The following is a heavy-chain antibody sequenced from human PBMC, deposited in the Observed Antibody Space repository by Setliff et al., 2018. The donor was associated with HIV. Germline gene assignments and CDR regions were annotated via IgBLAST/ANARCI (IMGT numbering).Heavy chain of an antibody. J-gene: IGHJ3*01. CDR1: GYSISSGYY. CDR2: IVYSGTT. V-gene: IGHV4-38-2*01. CDR3: VRSGYSGHFDV. D-gene: IGHD5-12*01. Sequence: SETLSLTCAVSGYSISSGYYWGWIRQPPGKGLEWIGSIVYSGTTYYNVSLESRVTISVDTSKNQFSLKLSSVTAADTAVYYCVRSGYSGHFDVWGQGTMVTVSS.